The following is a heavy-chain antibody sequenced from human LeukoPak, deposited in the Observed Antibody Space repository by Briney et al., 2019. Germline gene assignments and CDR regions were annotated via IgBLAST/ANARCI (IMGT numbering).Heavy chain of an antibody. CDR1: GFTFSSYA. Sequence: GGSLRLSCAASGFTFSSYAMSWVRQAPGKGLEWASAISGSGGSTYYADSVKGRFTISRDNSKNTLYLQMNSLRAEDTAVYYCAKDGDPYYGDYAPYYFDYWGQGSLVTVSS. J-gene: IGHJ4*02. D-gene: IGHD4-17*01. CDR3: AKDGDPYYGDYAPYYFDY. V-gene: IGHV3-23*01. CDR2: ISGSGGST.